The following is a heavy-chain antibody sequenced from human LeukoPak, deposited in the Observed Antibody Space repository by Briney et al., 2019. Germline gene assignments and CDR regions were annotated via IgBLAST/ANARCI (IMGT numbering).Heavy chain of an antibody. CDR1: GGSISSGGYS. CDR2: IYHSGST. D-gene: IGHD4/OR15-4a*01. Sequence: SQTLSLTCAVSGGSISSGGYSWSWIRQPPGKGLEWIGYIYHSGSTYYNPSLKSRVTISVDRSKNQFSLKLSSVTAADTAVYYCAKEGTYTYGASDFDYWGQGTLVTVSS. J-gene: IGHJ4*02. CDR3: AKEGTYTYGASDFDY. V-gene: IGHV4-30-2*01.